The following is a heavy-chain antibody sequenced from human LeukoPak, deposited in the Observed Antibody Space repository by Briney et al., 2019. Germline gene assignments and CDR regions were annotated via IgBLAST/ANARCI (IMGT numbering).Heavy chain of an antibody. V-gene: IGHV3-30*18. J-gene: IGHJ4*02. CDR3: AKDRRALYSIAAAGTFDY. D-gene: IGHD6-13*01. CDR1: GFTFSSYG. CDR2: ISYDGSNK. Sequence: PGGSLRLSCAASGFTFSSYGMHWVRQPPGKGLDGGAVISYDGSNKYYADSVKGRFTISRDNSKNTLYLQMNSLRAEDTAVYYCAKDRRALYSIAAAGTFDYWGQGTLVTVSS.